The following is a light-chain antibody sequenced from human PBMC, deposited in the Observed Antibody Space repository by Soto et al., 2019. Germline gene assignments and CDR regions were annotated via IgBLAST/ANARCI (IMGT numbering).Light chain of an antibody. CDR2: GAS. Sequence: EIVMTQSPATLSVSPGERATLSCRASQSVSNNLAWYQKKPGQAPRLLIYGASTRATGIPARFSGGGSGTEFTLTISSLQSDAFAVYYCQQYNNWWTFGQGTRVEIK. CDR3: QQYNNWWT. J-gene: IGKJ1*01. CDR1: QSVSNN. V-gene: IGKV3-15*01.